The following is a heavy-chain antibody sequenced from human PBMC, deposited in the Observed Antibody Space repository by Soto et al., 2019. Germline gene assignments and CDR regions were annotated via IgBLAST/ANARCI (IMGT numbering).Heavy chain of an antibody. J-gene: IGHJ4*01. D-gene: IGHD5-18*01. CDR1: GGSISGGPISSYY. CDR2: IFYTGST. Sequence: SETLSLTCTVSGGSISGGPISSYYWTWIRQPPGKGLEFIGYIFYTGSTNYNPSLKSRVTISADASNNQFSLSLTSVTAADTAVYYCARGGGRGYTFGYWGHGTLVTVSS. CDR3: ARGGGRGYTFGY. V-gene: IGHV4-61*01.